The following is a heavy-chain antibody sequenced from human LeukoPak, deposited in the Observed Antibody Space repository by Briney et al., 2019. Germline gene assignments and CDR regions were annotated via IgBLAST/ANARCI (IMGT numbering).Heavy chain of an antibody. CDR2: INPKSRDT. D-gene: IGHD6-19*01. CDR1: GYTFSGSY. V-gene: IGHV1-2*02. Sequence: ASVNVSCKASGYTFSGSYIHWVRQAPGQGLEWMGWINPKSRDTKYSQKFQGRVSMTSDTSIATAYMELSRLNSDDTAVYYCARDKGSSGWFYYYYFMDLWGRGSAVRVSS. CDR3: ARDKGSSGWFYYYYFMDL. J-gene: IGHJ6*03.